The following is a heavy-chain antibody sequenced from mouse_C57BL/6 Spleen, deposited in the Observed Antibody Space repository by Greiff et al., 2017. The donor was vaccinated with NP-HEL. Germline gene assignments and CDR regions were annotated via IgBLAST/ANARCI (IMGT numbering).Heavy chain of an antibody. D-gene: IGHD4-1*01. Sequence: QVQLQQSGAELARPGASVKLSCKASGYTFTSYGISWVKQRTGQGLEWIGEIYPRSGNTYYNEKFKGKATLTADKSSSTAYMELRSLTSEDSAVYFCARGSVEVTGTSSYFDYWGQGTTLTVSS. V-gene: IGHV1-81*01. J-gene: IGHJ2*01. CDR1: GYTFTSYG. CDR3: ARGSVEVTGTSSYFDY. CDR2: IYPRSGNT.